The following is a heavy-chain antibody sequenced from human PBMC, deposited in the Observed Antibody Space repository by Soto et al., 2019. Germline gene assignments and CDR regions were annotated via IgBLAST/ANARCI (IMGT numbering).Heavy chain of an antibody. CDR3: AKDLKAHYDSWSGSRYYYHYMDV. Sequence: GGSLRLSCAASGFTFSGYSMNRVRQAPGKGLEWVSSISSSGGSTYYADSVKGRFTISRDNSKNTLYLQMNSLRAEDTAVYYCAKDLKAHYDSWSGSRYYYHYMDVWGKGTTDTVSS. V-gene: IGHV3-23*01. CDR1: GFTFSGYS. J-gene: IGHJ6*03. CDR2: ISSSGGST. D-gene: IGHD3-3*01.